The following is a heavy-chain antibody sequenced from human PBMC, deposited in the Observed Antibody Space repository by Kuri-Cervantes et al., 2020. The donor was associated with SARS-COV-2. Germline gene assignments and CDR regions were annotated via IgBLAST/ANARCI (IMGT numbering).Heavy chain of an antibody. J-gene: IGHJ4*02. V-gene: IGHV4-39*01. CDR3: ASHGAQQLVRY. D-gene: IGHD6-6*01. CDR2: IYYSGST. CDR1: GGSISSSSYY. Sequence: GSLRLSCTVSGGSISSSSYYWGWIRQPPGKGLEWIGSIYYSGSTYYNPSLKSRVTISVDTSKNQFSLKLSSVTAADTAVYYCASHGAQQLVRYWGQGTLVTISS.